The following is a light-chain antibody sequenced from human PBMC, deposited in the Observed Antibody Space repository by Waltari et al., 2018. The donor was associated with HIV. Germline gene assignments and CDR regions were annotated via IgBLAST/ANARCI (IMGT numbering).Light chain of an antibody. Sequence: HSALTQPASLSGSPGPSITISSPATSSDVGGYNYFSWYQQHPGKAPNFMIYDVSKRPSGFSNRFSGSKSGNTASLTISGLQAEDEADYYCISYTSSSTYVFGTGTKVTVL. J-gene: IGLJ1*01. CDR3: ISYTSSSTYV. CDR1: SSDVGGYNY. V-gene: IGLV2-14*01. CDR2: DVS.